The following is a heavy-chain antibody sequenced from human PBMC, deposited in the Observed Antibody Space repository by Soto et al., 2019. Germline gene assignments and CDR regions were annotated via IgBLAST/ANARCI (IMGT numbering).Heavy chain of an antibody. Sequence: ETLSLTCTVSGGSISSSGYFWGWIRQPPGKGLGWIGNIYYTGSTYYNPSLESRVTISVDTSKNQFSLRLSSVTAADTAVYYCVSPKRRATGNSLFGNMDVWGQGTTVTVSS. CDR3: VSPKRRATGNSLFGNMDV. J-gene: IGHJ6*02. CDR1: GGSISSSGYF. CDR2: IYYTGST. D-gene: IGHD3-9*01. V-gene: IGHV4-39*01.